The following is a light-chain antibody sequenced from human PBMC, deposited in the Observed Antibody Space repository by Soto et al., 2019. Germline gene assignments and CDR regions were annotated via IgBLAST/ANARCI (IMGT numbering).Light chain of an antibody. CDR1: QSVSSN. CDR3: QQYNNWAWT. Sequence: EIVMTQSPATLSVSPGERATFSCRASQSVSSNVAWYQQKPGQAPRRLIYGASTRATGIPARFSGSGSGTDFTLTISSLQSEDFAVYYCQQYNNWAWTFGQGTKGEIK. CDR2: GAS. V-gene: IGKV3-15*01. J-gene: IGKJ1*01.